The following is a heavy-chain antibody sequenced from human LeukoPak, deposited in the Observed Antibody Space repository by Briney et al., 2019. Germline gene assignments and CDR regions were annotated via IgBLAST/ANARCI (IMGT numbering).Heavy chain of an antibody. Sequence: GGSLRLSCAASGFTFSSYSMNWVRQAPGKGLEWVSSISSSSSYIYYADSVKGRFTISRDNAKNSLYLQMNSLRAEDTAVYYCARGNSMVRGVISFADYWGQGTLVTVSS. CDR3: ARGNSMVRGVISFADY. D-gene: IGHD3-10*01. CDR2: ISSSSSYI. V-gene: IGHV3-21*01. J-gene: IGHJ4*02. CDR1: GFTFSSYS.